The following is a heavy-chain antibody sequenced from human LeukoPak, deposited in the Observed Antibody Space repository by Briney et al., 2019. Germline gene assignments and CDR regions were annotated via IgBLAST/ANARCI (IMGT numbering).Heavy chain of an antibody. CDR3: ARGNDFWSGYYHDY. CDR1: GGSISSYY. CDR2: IYYSGST. J-gene: IGHJ4*02. Sequence: SETLSLTCTVSGGSISSYYWSWIRQPPGKGLEWIGYIYYSGSTNYNPSLKSRVTISVDTSKNQFSLKLSSVTAADTAVYYCARGNDFWSGYYHDYWGQGTQVTVSS. D-gene: IGHD3-3*01. V-gene: IGHV4-59*01.